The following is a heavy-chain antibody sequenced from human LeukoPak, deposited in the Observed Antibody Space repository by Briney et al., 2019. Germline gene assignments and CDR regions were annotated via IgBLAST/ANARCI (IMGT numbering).Heavy chain of an antibody. CDR1: GFTLNNYA. D-gene: IGHD6-19*01. CDR3: ARVAVAGWAYYYFYMDV. CDR2: ISDDGTNT. Sequence: PGGSLRLSCVASGFTLNNYAMHWVRQAPGKGLEWVAVISDDGTNTFYGDSVKGRFTISRDTSKSTLFLQMDSLTGDDTATYYCARVAVAGWAYYYFYMDVWGNGTTVIVSS. J-gene: IGHJ6*03. V-gene: IGHV3-30*04.